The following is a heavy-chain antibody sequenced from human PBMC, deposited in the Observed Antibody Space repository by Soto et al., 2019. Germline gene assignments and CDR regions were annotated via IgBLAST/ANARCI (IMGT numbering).Heavy chain of an antibody. Sequence: PSETLSLTCTVSGGAISSYYWSWIRQPPGKGLEWIGYIYYSGSTSYNPSLKSRVTISVDTSKNQFSLKLSSVTAADTAVYYCARGSTSSGNYPWYFDYWRQVNLVTVSS. J-gene: IGHJ4*02. CDR3: ARGSTSSGNYPWYFDY. CDR2: IYYSGST. D-gene: IGHD3-22*01. CDR1: GGAISSYY. V-gene: IGHV4-59*01.